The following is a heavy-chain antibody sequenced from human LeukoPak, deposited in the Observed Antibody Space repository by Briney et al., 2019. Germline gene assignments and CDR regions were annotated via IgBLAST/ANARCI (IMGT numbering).Heavy chain of an antibody. V-gene: IGHV3-21*01. CDR3: ARLIAEGFSYYFDY. Sequence: GGSLRLSCAASGFSFSSYTMTWVRQAPGKGLEWVSSIISSSSYRYFADSMKGRFTISRDNAKNSLYLQMNSLRAEDTAVYYCARLIAEGFSYYFDYWGQGTLVTVSS. D-gene: IGHD2-15*01. CDR1: GFSFSSYT. J-gene: IGHJ4*02. CDR2: IISSSSYR.